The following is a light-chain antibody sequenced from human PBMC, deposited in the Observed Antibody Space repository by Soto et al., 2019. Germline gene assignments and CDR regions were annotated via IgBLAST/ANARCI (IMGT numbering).Light chain of an antibody. CDR1: QSVSSN. J-gene: IGKJ1*01. Sequence: ERVMTQSPATLSVSPGERATLSCRASQSVSSNLAWFQHKHGQARRLLIYGASTRATGGPASISGSGAGTEVTLTISRVQSEDCAVYYCRRYDDWGTFGQGSKG. CDR2: GAS. CDR3: RRYDDWGT. V-gene: IGKV3-15*01.